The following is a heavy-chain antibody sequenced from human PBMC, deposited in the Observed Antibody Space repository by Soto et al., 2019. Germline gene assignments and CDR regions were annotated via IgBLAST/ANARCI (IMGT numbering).Heavy chain of an antibody. V-gene: IGHV3-11*01. D-gene: IGHD4-17*01. J-gene: IGHJ3*02. CDR1: GFTFSDYY. CDR2: ISSSGSTI. Sequence: PGGSLRLSCAASGFTFSDYYMSWIRQAPGKGLEWVSYISSSGSTIYYADSVKGRFTISRDNAKNSLYLQMNSLRAEDTAVYYCARDKNDYGDYDAFDIWGQGTMVTVSS. CDR3: ARDKNDYGDYDAFDI.